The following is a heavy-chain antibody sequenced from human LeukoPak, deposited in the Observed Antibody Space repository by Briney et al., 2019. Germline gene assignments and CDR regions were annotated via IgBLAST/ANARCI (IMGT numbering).Heavy chain of an antibody. D-gene: IGHD2/OR15-2a*01. CDR2: IHYTGNT. CDR1: NGSINFVSYY. Sequence: KTSETLSLTCTVSNGSINFVSYYWSWIRQPPGKGLEWLGYIHYTGNTIYNPSLKSRVTISVDTSKNQFSLKLSSVTAADTAVYYCAREAFYPGAFDIWGQGTMVTVSS. J-gene: IGHJ3*02. CDR3: AREAFYPGAFDI. V-gene: IGHV4-61*01.